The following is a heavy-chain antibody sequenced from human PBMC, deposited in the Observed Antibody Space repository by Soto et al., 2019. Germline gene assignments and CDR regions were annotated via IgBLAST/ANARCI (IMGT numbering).Heavy chain of an antibody. CDR1: GYTFTGYY. D-gene: IGHD3-10*01. Sequence: GASVKVSCKASGYTFTGYYMHWVRQAPGQGLEWMGWINPNSGGTNYAQKFQGWVTMTRDTSISTAYMELSSLRAEDTAVYYCAKHGDHWIWGYYYYYMDVWGKGTTVTVSS. V-gene: IGHV1-2*04. J-gene: IGHJ6*03. CDR3: AKHGDHWIWGYYYYYMDV. CDR2: INPNSGGT.